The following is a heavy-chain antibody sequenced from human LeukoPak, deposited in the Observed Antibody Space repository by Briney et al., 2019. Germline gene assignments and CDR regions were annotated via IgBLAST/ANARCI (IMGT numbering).Heavy chain of an antibody. D-gene: IGHD2-2*01. V-gene: IGHV3-74*01. CDR3: ARADYYCSSTSCGFDY. CDR2: INSDGSST. CDR1: GFTFSSYW. Sequence: GGSLRLSCAASGFTFSSYWMHWVPQAPGKGLVCVSRINSDGSSTSYADSVKGRFTISRDNAKNTLYLQMNSLRAEDTAVYYCARADYYCSSTSCGFDYWGQGTLVTVSS. J-gene: IGHJ4*02.